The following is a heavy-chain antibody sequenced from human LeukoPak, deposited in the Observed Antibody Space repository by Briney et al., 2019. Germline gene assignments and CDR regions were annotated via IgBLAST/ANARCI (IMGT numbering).Heavy chain of an antibody. Sequence: PSETLSLTCTVSGGSISSHYWSWIRQPAGKGLEWIGRIYTSGSTNYNPSLKSRVTMSVDTSKNQFSLKLSSVTAADTAVYYCAGTYYYDSSLEVTWGQGTLVTVSS. CDR3: AGTYYYDSSLEVT. V-gene: IGHV4-4*07. CDR1: GGSISSHY. J-gene: IGHJ5*02. D-gene: IGHD3-22*01. CDR2: IYTSGST.